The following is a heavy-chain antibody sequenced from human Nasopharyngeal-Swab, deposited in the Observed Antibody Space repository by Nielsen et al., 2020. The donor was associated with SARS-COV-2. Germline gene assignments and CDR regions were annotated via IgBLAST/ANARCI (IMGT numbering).Heavy chain of an antibody. CDR3: ANLPSVVTPFDS. J-gene: IGHJ4*02. CDR2: ISGSGGST. D-gene: IGHD4-23*01. Sequence: GESLKISCAASGFTFSSYAMSWVRQAPGKGLEWVSAISGSGGSTYYADSVKGRFTISRDNSKNTLYLQMNSLRAEDTAVYYCANLPSVVTPFDSWGQGTLVTVSS. V-gene: IGHV3-23*01. CDR1: GFTFSSYA.